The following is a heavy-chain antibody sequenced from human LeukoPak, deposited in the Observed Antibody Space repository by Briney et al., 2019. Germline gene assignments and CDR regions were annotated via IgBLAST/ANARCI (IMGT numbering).Heavy chain of an antibody. CDR1: GGSISSGGYY. V-gene: IGHV4-30-2*01. CDR3: ARGGILTGYGFDY. Sequence: SQTLSLTCTVSGGSISSGGYYWSWIRQPPGKGLEWIGYIYHSGSTYYNPSLKSRVTISVDRSKNQFSLKLSSVTAADTAVYYCARGGILTGYGFDYWGQGTLVTVSS. CDR2: IYHSGST. J-gene: IGHJ4*02. D-gene: IGHD3-9*01.